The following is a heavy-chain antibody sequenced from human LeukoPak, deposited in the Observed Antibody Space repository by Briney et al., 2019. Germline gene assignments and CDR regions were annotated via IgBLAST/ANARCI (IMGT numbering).Heavy chain of an antibody. CDR1: GGSISNSY. CDR2: VSASGNT. CDR3: ARDIVDGRNPGNRFDP. V-gene: IGHV4-4*07. D-gene: IGHD2-15*01. Sequence: SETLSLTCTVSGGSISNSYWSWLRQPAGKGLEWIGRVSASGNTNYNPSLESRVTMSLDTSKNQFSLHLTSVTAADTAMYYCARDIVDGRNPGNRFDPWGQGTLVTVSS. J-gene: IGHJ5*02.